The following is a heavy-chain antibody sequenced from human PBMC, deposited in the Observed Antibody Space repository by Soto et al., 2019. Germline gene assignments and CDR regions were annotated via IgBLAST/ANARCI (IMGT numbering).Heavy chain of an antibody. Sequence: EVQLLESGGGLVQPGGSLRLSCAASGITFSSYAMNWVRQAPGKGLEWVSVISGSGDSTYYADSVKGRFTISRDNSKNTLYLQMNSLRAEDTAVYYCAFRGSGSYFRYWGQGTLVTVSS. V-gene: IGHV3-23*01. J-gene: IGHJ4*02. CDR1: GITFSSYA. D-gene: IGHD1-26*01. CDR3: AFRGSGSYFRY. CDR2: ISGSGDST.